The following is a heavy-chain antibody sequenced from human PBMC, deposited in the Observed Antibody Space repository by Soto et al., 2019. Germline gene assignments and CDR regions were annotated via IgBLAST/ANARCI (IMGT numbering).Heavy chain of an antibody. CDR3: ARPVGGIHFVVNPGGKNWFDP. V-gene: IGHV4-39*01. J-gene: IGHJ5*02. CDR1: GGSISSSSYY. Sequence: SETLSLTCTVSGGSISSSSYYWGWIRQPPGKGLEWIGSIYYSGSTYYNPSLKSRVTISVDTSKNQFSLKLSSVTAADTAVYYRARPVGGIHFVVNPGGKNWFDPWGQVPLVTVSA. D-gene: IGHD2-21*01. CDR2: IYYSGST.